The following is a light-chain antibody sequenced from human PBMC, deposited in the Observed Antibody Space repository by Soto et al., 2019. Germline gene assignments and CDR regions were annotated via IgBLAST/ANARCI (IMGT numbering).Light chain of an antibody. CDR1: QTISSY. CDR2: AAS. J-gene: IGKJ2*01. Sequence: DIQMTQSPSSLSASVGDRVTITCRASQTISSYLNWYQQKPGKAPKLLIYAASSLQSGVTSSFSGSGSGTDFTLTISSLQPEDFATYYCQQSHSIPYTFGERTKLEIK. V-gene: IGKV1-39*01. CDR3: QQSHSIPYT.